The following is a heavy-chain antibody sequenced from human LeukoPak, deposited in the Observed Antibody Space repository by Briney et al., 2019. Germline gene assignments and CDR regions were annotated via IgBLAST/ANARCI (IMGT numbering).Heavy chain of an antibody. V-gene: IGHV1-69*01. CDR2: IIPIFGIA. CDR1: VGTFSSYA. Sequence: SVKVSCKASVGTFSSYAISWVRQAPGQGVEWMGGIIPIFGIANYAQKFQGRVTITADESTSTAYMELSSLRSEDTAVYYCARTSDHYYDSSGPAHWGQGTLVTVSS. CDR3: ARTSDHYYDSSGPAH. D-gene: IGHD3-22*01. J-gene: IGHJ4*02.